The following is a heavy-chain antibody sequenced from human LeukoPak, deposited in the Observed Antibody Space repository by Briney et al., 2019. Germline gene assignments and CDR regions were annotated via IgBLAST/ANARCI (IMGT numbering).Heavy chain of an antibody. CDR3: ARRSDSSGYYQEYYFDY. D-gene: IGHD3-22*01. CDR1: GFTFSSYA. J-gene: IGHJ4*02. Sequence: GGSLRLSCAASGFTFSSYAMSWVRQAPGKGLEWVSAISGSGGSTYYADSVKGRFTISRDNSKNTLYLQMNSLRAEDTAVYYCARRSDSSGYYQEYYFDYWGQGTLVTVSS. CDR2: ISGSGGST. V-gene: IGHV3-23*01.